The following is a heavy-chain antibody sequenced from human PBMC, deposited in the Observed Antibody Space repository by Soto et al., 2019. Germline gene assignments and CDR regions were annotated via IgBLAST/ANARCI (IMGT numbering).Heavy chain of an antibody. V-gene: IGHV1-3*01. CDR2: INAGNGNT. CDR3: ARDKGVLWFGELLYDYFDY. D-gene: IGHD3-10*01. J-gene: IGHJ4*02. Sequence: ASVKVSCKASGYTFTSYAIHWVRQAPGQRLEWMGWINAGNGNTKYSQKFQGRVTITRDTSASTAYMELSSLRSEDTAVYYCARDKGVLWFGELLYDYFDYWGKGNLLNVSS. CDR1: GYTFTSYA.